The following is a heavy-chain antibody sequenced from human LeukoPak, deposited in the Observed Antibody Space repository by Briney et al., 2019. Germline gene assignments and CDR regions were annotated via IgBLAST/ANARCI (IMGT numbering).Heavy chain of an antibody. CDR3: ATVAAAGPSFDY. CDR2: IYYSGST. D-gene: IGHD6-13*01. V-gene: IGHV4-59*01. CDR1: GGSISSYY. J-gene: IGHJ4*02. Sequence: SETLSLTCTVSGGSISSYYWSWIRQPPGKGLEWIGYIYYSGSTNHNPSLKSRVTMSVDTSKNQFSLKLSSVTAADTAVYYCATVAAAGPSFDYWGQGTLVIVSS.